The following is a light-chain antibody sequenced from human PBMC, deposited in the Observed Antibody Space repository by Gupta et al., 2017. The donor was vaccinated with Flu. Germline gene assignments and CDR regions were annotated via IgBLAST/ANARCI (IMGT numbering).Light chain of an antibody. J-gene: IGKJ4*01. Sequence: IKITKSPSSLSASVGDRVTITCRASQSISSYLNWYQQKPGKAPKLLIYAASSLQSGVPSRFSGSGSGTDFTLTISSLQPEDFATYYCQQSYSTPRTFGGGTKVEIK. V-gene: IGKV1-39*01. CDR2: AAS. CDR3: QQSYSTPRT. CDR1: QSISSY.